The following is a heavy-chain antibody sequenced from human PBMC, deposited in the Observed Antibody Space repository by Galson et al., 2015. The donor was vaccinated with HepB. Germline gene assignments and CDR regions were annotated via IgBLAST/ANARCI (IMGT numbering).Heavy chain of an antibody. CDR1: GGSIRSYY. CDR3: ARVDSSPSNWFDP. Sequence: ETLSLTCTVSGGSIRSYYWSWIRQPPGKGLEWIGYICYSGSTNYNPSLKSRVTMSVDTSKNQFSLKLSSVTAADTAVYYCARVDSSPSNWFDPWGQGTLVTVSS. V-gene: IGHV4-59*01. CDR2: ICYSGST. D-gene: IGHD6-19*01. J-gene: IGHJ5*02.